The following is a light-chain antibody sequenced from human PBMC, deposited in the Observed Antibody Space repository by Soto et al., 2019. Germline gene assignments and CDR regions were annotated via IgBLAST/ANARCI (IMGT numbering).Light chain of an antibody. CDR3: SSYAGSNNFVV. V-gene: IGLV2-8*01. CDR2: EVS. Sequence: QSVLTQPPSASGSPGQSVTISCTGTSSDVGGYNYVSWYQQHPGKAPKLMMYEVSKRPSGVPDRFSGSKSGNTASLTVSGLQAEDEEDYYCSSYAGSNNFVVFGGGTKLTVL. CDR1: SSDVGGYNY. J-gene: IGLJ2*01.